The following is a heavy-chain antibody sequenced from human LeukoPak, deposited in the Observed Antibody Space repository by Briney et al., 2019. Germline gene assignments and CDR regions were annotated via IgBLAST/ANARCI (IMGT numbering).Heavy chain of an antibody. V-gene: IGHV3-23*01. J-gene: IGHJ4*02. Sequence: GGSLRLSCAASGFTFNNYAMTWVRQAPGKGLEWVSGISGSGGTTYYAESVKGRSTISRDNSKNTLYLQMNSLRAEDTAVYYCARDTTPRRYYFDYWGQGALVTVSS. CDR2: ISGSGGTT. CDR3: ARDTTPRRYYFDY. D-gene: IGHD1-26*01. CDR1: GFTFNNYA.